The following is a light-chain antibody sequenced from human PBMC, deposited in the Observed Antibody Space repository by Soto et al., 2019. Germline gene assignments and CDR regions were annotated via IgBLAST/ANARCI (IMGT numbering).Light chain of an antibody. Sequence: QSVLTQPPSASETPGQRVTISCSGSSSNIVGNYVYWHQHLPGTAPRPLIFKNEQRPSGVPDRFSGSKSGTSASLAISGLRPEDESDYCCVTWDDRLSAWVFGGGTKLTVL. CDR3: VTWDDRLSAWV. J-gene: IGLJ3*02. V-gene: IGLV1-47*01. CDR2: KNE. CDR1: SSNIVGNY.